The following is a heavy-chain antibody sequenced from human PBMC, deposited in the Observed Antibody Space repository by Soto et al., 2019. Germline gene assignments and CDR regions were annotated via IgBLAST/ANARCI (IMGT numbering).Heavy chain of an antibody. J-gene: IGHJ5*02. D-gene: IGHD6-19*01. CDR1: GGTFSSYV. V-gene: IGHV1-69*13. CDR3: AASIAVAENWFDP. Sequence: SVKVSCKASGGTFSSYVISWVRQAPGQGLEWMGGIIPIFGTANYAQKFQGRVTITADESTSTAYMELSSLRSEDTAVYYCAASIAVAENWFDPWGQGTLVPVSS. CDR2: IIPIFGTA.